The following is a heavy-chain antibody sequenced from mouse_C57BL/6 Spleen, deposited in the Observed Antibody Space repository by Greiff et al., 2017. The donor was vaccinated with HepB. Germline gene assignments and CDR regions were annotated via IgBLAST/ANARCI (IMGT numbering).Heavy chain of an antibody. CDR1: GYAFSSYW. Sequence: VQLQQSGAELVKPGASVKISCKASGYAFSSYWMNWVKQRPGKGLEWIGQIYPGDGDTNYNGKFKGKATLTADKSSSTAYMQLSSLTSEDSAVYFCARYMVTSYWYFDVWGTGTTVTVSS. CDR2: IYPGDGDT. J-gene: IGHJ1*03. CDR3: ARYMVTSYWYFDV. D-gene: IGHD2-2*01. V-gene: IGHV1-80*01.